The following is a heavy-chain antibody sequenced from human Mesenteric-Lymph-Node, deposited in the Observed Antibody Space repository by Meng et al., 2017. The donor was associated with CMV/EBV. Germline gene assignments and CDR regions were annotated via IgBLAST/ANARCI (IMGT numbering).Heavy chain of an antibody. CDR3: ARRHIVVVPAAISLLGYYNWFDP. CDR2: IYSGGKT. J-gene: IGHJ5*02. D-gene: IGHD2-2*01. CDR1: GFTLSSNA. V-gene: IGHV3-66*02. Sequence: GESLKISCAASGFTLSSNAMNWVRQAPGKGLEWVSVIYSGGKTYYGDSVKGRFTISRDNSKNTLYLQMNSLRAEDTAVYYCARRHIVVVPAAISLLGYYNWFDPWGQGTLVTVSS.